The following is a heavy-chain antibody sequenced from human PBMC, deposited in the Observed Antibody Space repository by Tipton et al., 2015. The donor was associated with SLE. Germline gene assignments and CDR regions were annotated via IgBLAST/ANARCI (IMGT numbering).Heavy chain of an antibody. V-gene: IGHV1-46*01. CDR3: ARVDSSGWYVLGDY. D-gene: IGHD6-19*01. J-gene: IGHJ4*02. CDR2: INPSGGST. CDR1: GYTFTSYY. Sequence: QLVQSGAEVKKPGASVKVSCKASGYTFTSYYMHWVRQAPGQGLEWMGIINPSGGSTSYAQKFQGRVTITTDESTSTAYMELRSLRSDDTAVYYCARVDSSGWYVLGDYWGQGTLVTVSS.